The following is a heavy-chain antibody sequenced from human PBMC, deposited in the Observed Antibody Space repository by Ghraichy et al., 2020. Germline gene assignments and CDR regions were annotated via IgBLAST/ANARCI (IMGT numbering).Heavy chain of an antibody. D-gene: IGHD3-10*01. V-gene: IGHV4-38-2*02. J-gene: IGHJ3*02. CDR1: GYSISSGYY. CDR2: IYHSGST. Sequence: SETLSLTCTVSGYSISSGYYWGWIRQPPGKGLEWIGSIYHSGSTYYNPSLKSRVTISVDTSKNQFSLKLSSVTAADTAVYYCATHAASITMVREGRAFDIWGQGTMVTVSS. CDR3: ATHAASITMVREGRAFDI.